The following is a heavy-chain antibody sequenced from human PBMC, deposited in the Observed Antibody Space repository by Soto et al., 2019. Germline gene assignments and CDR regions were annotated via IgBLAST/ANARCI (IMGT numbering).Heavy chain of an antibody. V-gene: IGHV3-23*01. D-gene: IGHD2-21*01. CDR1: GFIVNNYA. J-gene: IGHJ2*01. CDR3: VRRAGGAVVWYYDL. CDR2: VSGRGCSA. Sequence: EVQLLESGGGLVQRAGSLRLSCAASGFIVNNYAMTWVRQAPGKGLEWVARVSGRGCSAYYADSVKGRLTISRDNSNNTLYLQMTTVRGEDTAVYYCVRRAGGAVVWYYDLWGRGTLVSVFS.